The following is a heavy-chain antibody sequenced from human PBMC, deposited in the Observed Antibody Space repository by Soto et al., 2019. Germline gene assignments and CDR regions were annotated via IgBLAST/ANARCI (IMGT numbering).Heavy chain of an antibody. D-gene: IGHD4-4*01. Sequence: GGSLRLSCAASGFTFSSYSMNWVRQAPGKGLEWVSSISSSSSYIYYADSVKGRFTISRDNAKNSLYLQMNSLRAEDTAVYYCARDSCLSGLQGHDAFDIWGQGTMVTVSS. CDR2: ISSSSSYI. CDR3: ARDSCLSGLQGHDAFDI. CDR1: GFTFSSYS. V-gene: IGHV3-21*01. J-gene: IGHJ3*02.